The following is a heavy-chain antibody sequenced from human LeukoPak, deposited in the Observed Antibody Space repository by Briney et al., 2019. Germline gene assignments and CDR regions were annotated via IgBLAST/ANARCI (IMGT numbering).Heavy chain of an antibody. CDR3: ARGLRVRGVMLNDAFDI. Sequence: SETLSLTCTVSGGSISSYYWSWIRQPPGKGLEWIGYIYYSGSTNYNPSLKSRVTISVDTSKNQFSLKLSSVTAADTAVYYCARGLRVRGVMLNDAFDIWGQGTMVTVSS. J-gene: IGHJ3*02. V-gene: IGHV4-59*01. CDR2: IYYSGST. CDR1: GGSISSYY. D-gene: IGHD3-10*01.